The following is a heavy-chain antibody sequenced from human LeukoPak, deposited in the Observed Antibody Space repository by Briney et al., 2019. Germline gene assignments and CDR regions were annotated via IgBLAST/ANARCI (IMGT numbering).Heavy chain of an antibody. CDR1: GYTFTGYY. J-gene: IGHJ5*02. D-gene: IGHD2-15*01. CDR2: INPNSGGT. CDR3: ASMLGYCSGGSCPSSWFDP. V-gene: IGHV1-2*02. Sequence: ASVKVSCKASGYTFTGYYMHWVRQAPGQGLEWMGWINPNSGGTNYAQKFQGRVTMTRDTSISTAYMELSRLRSDDTAVYYCASMLGYCSGGSCPSSWFDPWGQGTLVTVSS.